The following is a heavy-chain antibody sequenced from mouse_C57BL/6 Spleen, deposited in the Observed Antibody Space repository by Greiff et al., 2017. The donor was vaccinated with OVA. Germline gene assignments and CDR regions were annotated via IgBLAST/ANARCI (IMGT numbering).Heavy chain of an antibody. CDR1: GYTFTSYW. J-gene: IGHJ2*01. CDR3: ARKGTTVVGD. V-gene: IGHV1-50*01. Sequence: QVQLQQPGAELVKPGASVKLSCKASGYTFTSYWMQWVKQRPGQGLEWIGEIDPSDSYTNYNQKFKGKATLTVDTSSSTAYMQLSSLTSEDSAVYYCARKGTTVVGDWGQGTTLTVSS. D-gene: IGHD1-1*01. CDR2: IDPSDSYT.